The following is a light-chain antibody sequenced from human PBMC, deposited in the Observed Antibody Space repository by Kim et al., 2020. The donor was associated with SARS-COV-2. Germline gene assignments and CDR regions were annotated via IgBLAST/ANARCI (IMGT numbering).Light chain of an antibody. V-gene: IGLV3-19*01. CDR3: NSRNSSGNRVV. CDR1: RRRSYY. CDR2: VKN. J-gene: IGLJ2*01. Sequence: ALGQTCRITIQGDRRRSYYSTWYQQKPGPAPLLVIDVKNHRPSVIPDRFSGSSSGTTASLIITGAQAEDEADYYCNSRNSSGNRVVFGGGTKLTVL.